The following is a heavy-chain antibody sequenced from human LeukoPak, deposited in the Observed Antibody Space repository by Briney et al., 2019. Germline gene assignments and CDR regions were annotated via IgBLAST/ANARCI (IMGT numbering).Heavy chain of an antibody. CDR2: ISSSSSYI. CDR1: GFTFSSYS. CDR3: ASAGGSGGDV. V-gene: IGHV3-21*01. Sequence: PGGSLRLSCAASGFTFSSYSMSWVRQAPGKGLEWVSSISSSSSYIYYADSVKGRFTISRDNAKNSLYLQMNSLRAEDTAVYYRASAGGSGGDVWGKGTTVTVSS. J-gene: IGHJ6*04. D-gene: IGHD3-10*01.